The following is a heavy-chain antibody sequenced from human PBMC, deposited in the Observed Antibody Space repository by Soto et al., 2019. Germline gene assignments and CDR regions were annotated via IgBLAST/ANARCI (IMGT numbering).Heavy chain of an antibody. CDR1: GGSFSSNP. CDR2: IIPIFATV. V-gene: IGHV1-69*01. CDR3: ARGGRGYSSAPRYYFDY. D-gene: IGHD5-18*01. J-gene: IGHJ4*02. Sequence: QVQLVQSGSEVKKPGSSVKVSFKASGGSFSSNPISWARQAPVQGLEWMAGIIPIFATVHYAQKCQGRVTITADESTSTGYMELTSLRSEDTVVYFCARGGRGYSSAPRYYFDYWGQGTLVTVS.